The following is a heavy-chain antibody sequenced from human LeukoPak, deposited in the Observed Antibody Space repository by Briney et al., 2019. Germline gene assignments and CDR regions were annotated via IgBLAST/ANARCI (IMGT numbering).Heavy chain of an antibody. CDR2: MYWNDDK. CDR1: GFSLSTSGVG. D-gene: IGHD6-13*01. J-gene: IGHJ5*02. Sequence: SGPTLVNPPQTLTLTCTFSGFSLSTSGVGVGWIRQPPGKALEWLALMYWNDDKRYSPSLKSRLTITKDTSKNQVVLTMTNMDPVDTATYYCAHRPGPYSSSLAWGQGTLVTVSS. CDR3: AHRPGPYSSSLA. V-gene: IGHV2-5*01.